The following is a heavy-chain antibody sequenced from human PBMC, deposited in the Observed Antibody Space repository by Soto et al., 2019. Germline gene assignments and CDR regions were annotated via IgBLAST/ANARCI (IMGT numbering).Heavy chain of an antibody. CDR1: GFTFSTYA. CDR2: ISYDGNNN. J-gene: IGHJ6*02. V-gene: IGHV3-30*04. D-gene: IGHD2-15*01. CDR3: ARDHKAGYCSGGSGCYYYGMDV. Sequence: QVQLVESGGGVVQPGRSLRLSCAASGFTFSTYAMHWVRQAPGKGLEWLAVISYDGNNNYYADSVKGRFTISRDNSKNTLFLQMNSLRAEDTAVYYCARDHKAGYCSGGSGCYYYGMDVWGQGTMVTVSS.